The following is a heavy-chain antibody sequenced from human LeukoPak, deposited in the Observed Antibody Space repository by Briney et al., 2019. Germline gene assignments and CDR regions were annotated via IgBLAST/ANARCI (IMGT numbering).Heavy chain of an antibody. J-gene: IGHJ3*01. CDR1: GFSLSTSGVG. CDR2: IYWDDDK. V-gene: IGHV2-5*02. D-gene: IGHD2-8*01. Sequence: SGPTLVKPTQTLTLTCSVSGFSLSTSGVGVGWVRQPPGKALEWLALIYWDDDKRYSPSLKSRLTITKDTSKNRVVLTVSNMDPVDTATYYCAHRGLGYCSNGVCEDAFDVWGQGTMVTVSS. CDR3: AHRGLGYCSNGVCEDAFDV.